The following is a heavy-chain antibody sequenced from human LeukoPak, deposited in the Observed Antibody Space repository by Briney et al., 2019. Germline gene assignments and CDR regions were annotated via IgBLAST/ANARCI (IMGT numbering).Heavy chain of an antibody. CDR1: GFTVSDNY. V-gene: IGHV3-53*01. CDR2: IYSAGAT. D-gene: IGHD1-26*01. J-gene: IGHJ3*02. CDR3: ARIEWERLGRAFDI. Sequence: QPGWSLGLSCAASGFTVSDNYMTWVRQAPGKGLEWVSSIYSAGATHYAASVKGRFTISRDNSKNTLYLQMNSLRAEDMAVYYCARIEWERLGRAFDIWGQGTMVTVSS.